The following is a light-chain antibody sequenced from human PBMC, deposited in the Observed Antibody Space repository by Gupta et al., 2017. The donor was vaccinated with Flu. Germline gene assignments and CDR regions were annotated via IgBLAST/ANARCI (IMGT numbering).Light chain of an antibody. CDR2: DNN. CDR3: ATWDNNLRGV. CDR1: NANMGNNY. J-gene: IGLJ3*02. Sequence: GSNANMGNNYVSWYQQHPGTAPKLLIYDNNKRPSGIPDRFSGSKSGTSATLGITGLQTRDEADYFCATWDNNLRGVFGGGTKLTVL. V-gene: IGLV1-51*01.